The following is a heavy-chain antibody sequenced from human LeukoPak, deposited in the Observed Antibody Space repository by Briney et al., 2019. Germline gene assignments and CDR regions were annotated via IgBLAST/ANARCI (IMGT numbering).Heavy chain of an antibody. CDR2: IVRSDGPI. CDR3: ARETGSTTSAEFEF. V-gene: IGHV3-48*04. CDR1: GFSFSTSL. Sequence: PGGSLRLSCAASGFSFSTSLMTWVRQAPGKGLEWLSFIVRSDGPIYYADSVKGRFTISRDNAKNSLYLQMNSLTVEDTAVYYCARETGSTTSAEFEFWGQGTLVTVSS. J-gene: IGHJ4*02. D-gene: IGHD6-6*01.